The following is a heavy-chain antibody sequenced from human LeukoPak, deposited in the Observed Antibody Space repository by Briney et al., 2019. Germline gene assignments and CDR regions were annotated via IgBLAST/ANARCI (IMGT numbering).Heavy chain of an antibody. J-gene: IGHJ4*02. V-gene: IGHV1-3*01. CDR1: GYTFTSYA. D-gene: IGHD3-10*01. Sequence: ASVTVSCTASGYTFTSYAMHWVRQAPGQRLEWMGWINAGNGNTKYSQKFQGRVTITRDTSASTAYMELSSLRTEDTAVYYCARGLWFGEFDLDYWGQGTLVTVSS. CDR2: INAGNGNT. CDR3: ARGLWFGEFDLDY.